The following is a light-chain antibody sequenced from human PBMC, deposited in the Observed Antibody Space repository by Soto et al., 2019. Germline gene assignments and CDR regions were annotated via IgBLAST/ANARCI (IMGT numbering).Light chain of an antibody. V-gene: IGLV2-14*01. Sequence: SVLSQPASVSGCPGQSISISCTGTSRDVGGDDYVSWYQLHPGKAPKLMVFEVSNRPSGVSYRFSGSKSGNTASLTLSGLQPEDEADYFCSSSSISTAYLFGTGTQVTVL. J-gene: IGLJ1*01. CDR2: EVS. CDR3: SSSSISTAYL. CDR1: SRDVGGDDY.